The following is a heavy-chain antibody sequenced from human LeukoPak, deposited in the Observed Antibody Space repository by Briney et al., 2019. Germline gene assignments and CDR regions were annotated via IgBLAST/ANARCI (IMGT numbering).Heavy chain of an antibody. J-gene: IGHJ4*02. CDR3: ARDPGMDPTPVDY. CDR1: GGTFSSYA. CDR2: ISAYNGNT. D-gene: IGHD3/OR15-3a*01. V-gene: IGHV1-18*01. Sequence: GASVKVSCKASGGTFSSYAISWVRQAPGQGLEWMGWISAYNGNTNYAQKLQGRVTMTTDTSTSTAYMEPRSLRSDDTAVYYCARDPGMDPTPVDYWGQGTLVTVSS.